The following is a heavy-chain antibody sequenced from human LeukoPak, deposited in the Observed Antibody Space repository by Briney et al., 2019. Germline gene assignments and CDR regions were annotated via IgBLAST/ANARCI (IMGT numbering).Heavy chain of an antibody. V-gene: IGHV4-59*08. CDR1: GGSISSYY. D-gene: IGHD2-2*01. CDR2: IYYSGST. CDR3: ARSKAHLSTSWYGNWFDP. Sequence: SETLSLTCTVSGGSISSYYWSWIRQPPGKGLEWIGYIYYSGSTNYNPSLKSRVTISVDTSKNQLSLKLSSVTAADTAVYYCARSKAHLSTSWYGNWFDPWGQGTLVTVSS. J-gene: IGHJ5*02.